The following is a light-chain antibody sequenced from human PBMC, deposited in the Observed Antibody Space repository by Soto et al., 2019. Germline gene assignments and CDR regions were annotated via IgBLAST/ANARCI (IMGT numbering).Light chain of an antibody. Sequence: QPVLTQPPSVSGAPGQRVTISCTGSSSNIGAGYDVHWYQQVPGTAPKLLIFGNRNRPSGVPDRFSGSKSGTSASLAITGLQAEDEADYYCQSYDSSLSGSGVFGTGTKVTVL. J-gene: IGLJ1*01. CDR3: QSYDSSLSGSGV. CDR2: GNR. CDR1: SSNIGAGYD. V-gene: IGLV1-40*01.